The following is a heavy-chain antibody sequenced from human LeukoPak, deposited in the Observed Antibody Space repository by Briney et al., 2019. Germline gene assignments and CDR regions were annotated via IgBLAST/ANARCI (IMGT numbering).Heavy chain of an antibody. Sequence: SETLSLTCTVSGGSISSYYWSWIRQPPGKGLEWVGYIYYSGSTNYNPSLKSRVTISVNTSKNQFSLKLSSVTAADTAVYYCARGAYDYVWGSYRINNWFDPWGQGTLVTVSS. J-gene: IGHJ5*02. CDR2: IYYSGST. V-gene: IGHV4-59*01. D-gene: IGHD3-16*01. CDR1: GGSISSYY. CDR3: ARGAYDYVWGSYRINNWFDP.